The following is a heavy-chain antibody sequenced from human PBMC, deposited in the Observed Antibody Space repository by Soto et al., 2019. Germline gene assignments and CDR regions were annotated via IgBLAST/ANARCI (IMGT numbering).Heavy chain of an antibody. CDR3: AKERAVVVPVSTSYFHYYGLDV. D-gene: IGHD2-2*01. CDR2: VGWNGGDI. CDR1: GFTLDDYT. V-gene: IGHV3-9*01. Sequence: ESGGGLVQPGGSLRLSCAVSGFTLDDYTMHWVRQAPGKGLEWVSGVGWNGGDIVYADSVKGRFTVSRDNTRNSLYLEVNSLTTEDTAIYFCAKERAVVVPVSTSYFHYYGLDVWCQGTTVTVS. J-gene: IGHJ6*02.